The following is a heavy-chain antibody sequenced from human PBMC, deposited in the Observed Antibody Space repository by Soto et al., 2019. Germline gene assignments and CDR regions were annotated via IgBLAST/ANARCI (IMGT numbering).Heavy chain of an antibody. CDR3: AKDSRVVVTHFDY. CDR2: ISGSGGST. CDR1: GFTFSSYA. J-gene: IGHJ4*02. V-gene: IGHV3-23*01. D-gene: IGHD3-22*01. Sequence: GGSLRLSCAASGFTFSSYAMSWVRQAPGKGLEWVSGISGSGGSTYYADSVKGRFTISRDNSKNTLELQMNSLRAEDTAVYYCAKDSRVVVTHFDYWGQGTLVTVSS.